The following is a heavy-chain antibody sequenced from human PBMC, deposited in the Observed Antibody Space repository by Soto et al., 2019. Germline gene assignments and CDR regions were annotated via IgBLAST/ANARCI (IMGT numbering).Heavy chain of an antibody. CDR2: ISGRGGRT. CDR1: EFIFSNYA. Sequence: QPGGSLRLSCAASEFIFSNYAMNWVRQTPGKGLEWVSTISGRGGRTYYADSVKGRFTISRDNSKNTLYLQMNSLRAEDTAVYYCAKVRDVQLWSYYYYGMDVWGQGTTVTVSS. D-gene: IGHD5-18*01. J-gene: IGHJ6*02. CDR3: AKVRDVQLWSYYYYGMDV. V-gene: IGHV3-23*01.